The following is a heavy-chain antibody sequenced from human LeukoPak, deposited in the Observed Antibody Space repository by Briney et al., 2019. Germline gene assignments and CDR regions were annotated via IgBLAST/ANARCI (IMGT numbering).Heavy chain of an antibody. CDR1: GFTFSSYA. V-gene: IGHV3-23*01. CDR3: AKAILRTPVILPDY. CDR2: ISGSGEST. Sequence: GGSLRLSCAASGFTFSSYALSWVRQAPGKGLEWVSGISGSGESTYYADSVKGRFTISRDNSKNTLYLQMNSLRAEDTAVYYCAKAILRTPVILPDYWGQGTLVTVSS. J-gene: IGHJ4*02. D-gene: IGHD5-24*01.